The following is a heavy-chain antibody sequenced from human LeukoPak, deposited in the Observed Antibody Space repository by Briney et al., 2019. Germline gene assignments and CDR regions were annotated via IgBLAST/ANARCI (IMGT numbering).Heavy chain of an antibody. J-gene: IGHJ4*02. Sequence: GGSLRLSCVASGFTFSDYYMSWIRQAPGKGLEWVASINSGGTTTHYAFSVKGRFTISRDNAQNVLYLQMNGLRGDDAAVYYCLRGDSRDFWGQGTLVTVSS. D-gene: IGHD3-22*01. CDR2: INSGGTTT. CDR1: GFTFSDYY. V-gene: IGHV3-11*04. CDR3: LRGDSRDF.